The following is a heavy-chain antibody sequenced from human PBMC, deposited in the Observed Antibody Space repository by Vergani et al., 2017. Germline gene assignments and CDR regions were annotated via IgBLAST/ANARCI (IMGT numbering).Heavy chain of an antibody. D-gene: IGHD2-21*01. V-gene: IGHV3-15*07. J-gene: IGHJ6*02. CDR2: IKSTFDRGTT. CDR3: TTDPRSCGDGSCYWLRDHHYYGMDV. Sequence: EVQLVESGGGIVKPGGSLRLSCVASGFSFRNAWMNWVRRTPGKGLEWVGRIKSTFDRGTTDYAAAVKGRFTISRDDSKNTMFLQMNGLKTEDIGVYYCTTDPRSCGDGSCYWLRDHHYYGMDVWGRGTTVTVSS. CDR1: GFSFRNAW.